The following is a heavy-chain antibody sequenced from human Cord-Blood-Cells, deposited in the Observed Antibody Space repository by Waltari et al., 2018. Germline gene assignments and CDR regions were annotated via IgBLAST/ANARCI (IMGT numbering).Heavy chain of an antibody. J-gene: IGHJ3*02. D-gene: IGHD2-8*02. Sequence: VQLVQSGAEVTKPGASVKVSCKASGQPFTGHYMSWVRQAPGQGLEWMGWINPNSGCTNYAQKFQGRVTMTRDTSISTAYMELSRLRSDDTAVYYCARVVLGNDAFDIWGQGTMVTVSS. CDR1: GQPFTGHY. CDR2: INPNSGCT. V-gene: IGHV1-2*02. CDR3: ARVVLGNDAFDI.